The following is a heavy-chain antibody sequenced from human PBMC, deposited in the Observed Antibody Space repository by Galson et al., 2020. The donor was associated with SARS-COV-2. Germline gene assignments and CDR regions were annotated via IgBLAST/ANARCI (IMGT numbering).Heavy chain of an antibody. V-gene: IGHV5-51*01. CDR2: IYPGDFDV. Sequence: GESLKISCTGSGYKFTSYWLGWVRQMPGKGLEWVGIIYPGDFDVRYSPSFQGQVTISVDNSINTAYLQWKTLKTSDTAMFFCARRMAVVGPDAFDLWGQGTRVVVSS. CDR1: GYKFTSYW. CDR3: ARRMAVVGPDAFDL. D-gene: IGHD5-18*01. J-gene: IGHJ3*01.